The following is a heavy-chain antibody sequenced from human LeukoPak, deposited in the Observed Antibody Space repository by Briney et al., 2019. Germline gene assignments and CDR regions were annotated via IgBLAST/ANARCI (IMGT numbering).Heavy chain of an antibody. Sequence: GGSLRLSCAASGFTFDDYGMSWVRQAPGKGLEWVSTISSSGSGTYYADSVKGRFTISRDNSKNTLYLQMNSLRAEDTAVYYCARDPPQASYYYDSSGYYESSYWGQGTLVTVSS. V-gene: IGHV3-23*01. CDR1: GFTFDDYG. CDR3: ARDPPQASYYYDSSGYYESSY. J-gene: IGHJ4*02. D-gene: IGHD3-22*01. CDR2: ISSSGSGT.